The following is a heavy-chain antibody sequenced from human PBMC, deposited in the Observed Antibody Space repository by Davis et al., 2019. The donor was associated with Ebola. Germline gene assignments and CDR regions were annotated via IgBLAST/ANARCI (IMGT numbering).Heavy chain of an antibody. CDR1: GFTFSSYA. CDR3: ARDRITMIVVGYFDY. CDR2: ISGSGGST. D-gene: IGHD3-22*01. Sequence: GESLKISCAASGFTFSSYAMSWVRQAPGKGLEWVSAISGSGGSTYYADSVKGRFTISRDNSKNTLYLQMNSLRAEDTAVYYCARDRITMIVVGYFDYWGQGTLVTVSS. J-gene: IGHJ4*02. V-gene: IGHV3-23*01.